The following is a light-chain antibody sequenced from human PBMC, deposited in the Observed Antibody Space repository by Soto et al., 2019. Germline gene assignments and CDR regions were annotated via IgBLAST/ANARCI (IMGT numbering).Light chain of an antibody. J-gene: IGLJ1*01. CDR3: SSYTSSNTLV. CDR1: SSDIGTYNY. Sequence: QLALTQPASVSGSPGQSITISCTGTSSDIGTYNYVSWNQQHPGKAPKVIIYEVSNRPSGVSNRFSGSKSGNTASLTISGLQAEDEADYYCSSYTSSNTLVFGTGTKVTVL. V-gene: IGLV2-14*01. CDR2: EVS.